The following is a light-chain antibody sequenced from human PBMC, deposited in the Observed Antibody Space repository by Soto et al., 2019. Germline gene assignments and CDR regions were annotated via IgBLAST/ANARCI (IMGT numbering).Light chain of an antibody. CDR1: QPISSW. Sequence: DIQMTQSPSSISASVGDRVTITCRASQPISSWLAWYQQVPGQAPYLLIYPASTLQSGVPSRFSGSGSGTDFTLTINCLQPEDFATYYCQQGYNFPRAFGQGTRVEI. V-gene: IGKV1-12*01. J-gene: IGKJ1*01. CDR3: QQGYNFPRA. CDR2: PAS.